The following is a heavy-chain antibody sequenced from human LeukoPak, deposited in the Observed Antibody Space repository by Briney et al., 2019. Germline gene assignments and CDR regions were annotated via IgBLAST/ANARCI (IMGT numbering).Heavy chain of an antibody. Sequence: ASVKVSCKASGYTFTGYYMHWVRQAPGQGLEWMGWINPNSGGTNYAQKFQGRVTMTRDTSISTAYMELSRLRSDDTAVYYCARGLGTAARTFDPWGQGTLVTVSS. J-gene: IGHJ5*02. D-gene: IGHD1-1*01. CDR3: ARGLGTAARTFDP. CDR2: INPNSGGT. V-gene: IGHV1-2*02. CDR1: GYTFTGYY.